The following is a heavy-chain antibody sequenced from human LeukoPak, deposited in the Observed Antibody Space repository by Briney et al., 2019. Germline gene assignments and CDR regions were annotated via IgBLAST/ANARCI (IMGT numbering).Heavy chain of an antibody. Sequence: GGSLRLSCAASGFTFSSYSMNWVRQAPGKGLEWVSSISSSSSYIYYADSVKGRFTISRDNAKNSLYLQMNSLRAEDTAVYYCASSGWAAAGRFDYWGQGTLVTVSS. CDR1: GFTFSSYS. CDR2: ISSSSSYI. CDR3: ASSGWAAAGRFDY. J-gene: IGHJ4*02. D-gene: IGHD6-13*01. V-gene: IGHV3-21*01.